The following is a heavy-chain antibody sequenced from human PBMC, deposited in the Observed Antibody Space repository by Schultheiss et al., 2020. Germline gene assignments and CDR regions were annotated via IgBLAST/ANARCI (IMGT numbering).Heavy chain of an antibody. CDR3: AREGGA. Sequence: SETLSLTCTVSGGSISSGGYYWSWIRQHPGRGLEWIGFIHHSGSTNYNPSLKSRVTISLDTSKNQFSLRLTSVTAADTAVYYCAREGGAWGQGTLVTVSS. CDR1: GGSISSGGYY. V-gene: IGHV4-31*03. J-gene: IGHJ5*02. D-gene: IGHD3-16*01. CDR2: IHHSGST.